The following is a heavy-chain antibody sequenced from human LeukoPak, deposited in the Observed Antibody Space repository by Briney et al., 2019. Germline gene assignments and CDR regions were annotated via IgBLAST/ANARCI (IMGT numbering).Heavy chain of an antibody. V-gene: IGHV4-39*01. Sequence: PSETLSLTCTVSGGSISSSGYYWGWIRQPPGKGLEWIVSIYYSGSTYYNPSLKSRVTISVDTSKNQFSLKLSSVTAADTAVYYCASFPVGCSSNTCYRDYWGQGTLVTVSS. CDR1: GGSISSSGYY. D-gene: IGHD2-2*02. CDR2: IYYSGST. J-gene: IGHJ4*02. CDR3: ASFPVGCSSNTCYRDY.